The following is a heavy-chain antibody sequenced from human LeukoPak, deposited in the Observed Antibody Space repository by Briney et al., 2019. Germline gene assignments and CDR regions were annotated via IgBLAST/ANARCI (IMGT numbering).Heavy chain of an antibody. V-gene: IGHV3-23*01. CDR2: ISGSGGST. CDR3: ASCYYDFWSGLPLYFDY. D-gene: IGHD3-3*01. CDR1: GFTFNSYA. Sequence: GGSLRLSCAASGFTFNSYAMSWVRQAPGKGLEWVSAISGSGGSTYYADSVKGRFTISRDNSKNTLYLQMNSLRVEDTAVYYCASCYYDFWSGLPLYFDYWGQGTLVTVSS. J-gene: IGHJ4*02.